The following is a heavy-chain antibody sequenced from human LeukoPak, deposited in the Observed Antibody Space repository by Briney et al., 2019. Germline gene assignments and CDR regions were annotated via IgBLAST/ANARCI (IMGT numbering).Heavy chain of an antibody. D-gene: IGHD6-19*01. CDR2: ISDSGANT. CDR3: AKSMTLQWRGFFDL. Sequence: GGSLRLSCAASGFTFSTYAMSWVRQAPGKGLEWVSTISDSGANTYYADSVRGRFTISRDNSKNTLYLQKNNLRADDTAIYYCAKSMTLQWRGFFDLWGRGTHVTVSS. V-gene: IGHV3-23*01. J-gene: IGHJ2*01. CDR1: GFTFSTYA.